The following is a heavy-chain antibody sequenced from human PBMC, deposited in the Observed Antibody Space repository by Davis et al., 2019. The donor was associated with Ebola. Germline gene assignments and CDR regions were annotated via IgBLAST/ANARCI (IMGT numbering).Heavy chain of an antibody. J-gene: IGHJ4*02. Sequence: SETLSLTCPVSGGSISSYYWSWIRQPPGKGLEWIGYIYYSGSTNYNPSLKSRVTISVDTSKNQFSLKLSSVTAADTAVYYCARLAYYYDSSGFDYWGQGTLVTVSS. CDR1: GGSISSYY. CDR2: IYYSGST. CDR3: ARLAYYYDSSGFDY. V-gene: IGHV4-59*08. D-gene: IGHD3-22*01.